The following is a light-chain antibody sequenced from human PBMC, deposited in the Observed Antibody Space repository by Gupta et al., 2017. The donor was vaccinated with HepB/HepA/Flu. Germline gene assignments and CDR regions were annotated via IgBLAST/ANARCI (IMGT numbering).Light chain of an antibody. CDR2: TNN. Sequence: QSVLTQPPSVSGAPAQRVTISCTGSSSNIGAGYDVQWYQQLPGTAPSLLIYTNNNRPSGVPDRFSGSKYGTSGSPASTGPQAEDEADYDCQSYARSLTYSGVVFGGGTKLTVL. CDR3: QSYARSLTYSGVV. J-gene: IGLJ2*01. V-gene: IGLV1-40*01. CDR1: SSNIGAGYD.